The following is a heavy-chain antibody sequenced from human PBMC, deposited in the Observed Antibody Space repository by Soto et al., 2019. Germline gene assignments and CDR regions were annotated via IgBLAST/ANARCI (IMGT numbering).Heavy chain of an antibody. CDR1: GFTFSYYP. J-gene: IGHJ6*02. CDR2: ISFDGSNK. D-gene: IGHD5-12*01. V-gene: IGHV3-30*04. Sequence: QMQLVESGGGAVQPGRSLRLSCAASGFTFSYYPMHWVRQAPGKGLEWVAVISFDGSNKYYADSVKGRFTISRDNSKNTLYLQMNSLRGEDTVVYYCARVPGDIVAILYICPLDGLARLADVDVWGQGTTVTVS. CDR3: ARVPGDIVAILYICPLDGLARLADVDV.